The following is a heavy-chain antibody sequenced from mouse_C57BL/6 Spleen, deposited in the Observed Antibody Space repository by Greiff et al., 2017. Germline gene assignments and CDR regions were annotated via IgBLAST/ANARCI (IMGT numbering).Heavy chain of an antibody. Sequence: EVQLQQSGPELVKPGASVKMSCKASGYTFTDYNMHWVKQSHGKSLEWIGYINPNNGGTSYNQKFKGKATLTVNKSSSTAYMELRSLTSEDSAVXYCARGIYYYGSSYRFAYWGQGTLVTVSA. V-gene: IGHV1-22*01. CDR3: ARGIYYYGSSYRFAY. J-gene: IGHJ3*01. CDR2: INPNNGGT. CDR1: GYTFTDYN. D-gene: IGHD1-1*01.